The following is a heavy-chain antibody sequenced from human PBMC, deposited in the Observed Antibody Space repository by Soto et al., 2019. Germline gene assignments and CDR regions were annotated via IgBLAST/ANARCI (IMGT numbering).Heavy chain of an antibody. CDR1: GYTLTSYG. J-gene: IGHJ4*02. V-gene: IGHV1-18*01. Sequence: GASVKVSCKASGYTLTSYGISWVRQAPGQGLEWMGWISANNGNTNYAQKLQGRVTMTTDTSTNTAYMELRSLRSDDTAVYYYARPLQQLAPNFDYWGQGTLVTVSS. CDR3: ARPLQQLAPNFDY. CDR2: ISANNGNT. D-gene: IGHD6-13*01.